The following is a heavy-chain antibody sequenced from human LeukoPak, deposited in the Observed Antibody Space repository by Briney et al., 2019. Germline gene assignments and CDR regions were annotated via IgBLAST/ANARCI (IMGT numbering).Heavy chain of an antibody. CDR1: GFTFSSYG. CDR3: AKILVYDILTGYPLAFDY. J-gene: IGHJ4*02. Sequence: GGSLRLSCAASGFTFSSYGMSWVRQAPGKGLEWVSAISGSGGSTYYADSVKGRFTISRDNSKNTLYLQMNSLRAEDTAVYYCAKILVYDILTGYPLAFDYWGQGTLVTVSS. CDR2: ISGSGGST. D-gene: IGHD3-9*01. V-gene: IGHV3-23*01.